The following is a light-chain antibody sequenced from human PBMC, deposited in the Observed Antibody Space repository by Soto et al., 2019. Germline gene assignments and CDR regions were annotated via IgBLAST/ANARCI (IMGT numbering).Light chain of an antibody. CDR1: SSNIGSNT. CDR3: AAWDGSLNGYV. CDR2: GNN. J-gene: IGLJ1*01. V-gene: IGLV1-44*01. Sequence: QSVLTQPPSASGTPGQRVTISCSGSSSNIGSNTVSWYQQLPGTAPKLLIYGNNQRPSGVPDRFSGSKSGTSASLAISGLQSEDEADYYCAAWDGSLNGYVFGAGTKVTVL.